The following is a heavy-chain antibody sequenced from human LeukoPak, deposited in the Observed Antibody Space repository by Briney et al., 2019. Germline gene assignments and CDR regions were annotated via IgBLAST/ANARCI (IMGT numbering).Heavy chain of an antibody. CDR3: ARDSSGGYLYYYYYYYMDV. CDR2: IYTSGST. CDR1: GGSISSGSYY. Sequence: SQTLSLTCTVSGGSISSGSYYWSWIRQPAGKGLEWIGRIYTSGSTNYNPSLKSRVTISVDTSKNQFSLKLSSVTAADTAVYYCARDSSGGYLYYYYYYYMDVWGKGTTVTISS. J-gene: IGHJ6*03. V-gene: IGHV4-61*02. D-gene: IGHD1-26*01.